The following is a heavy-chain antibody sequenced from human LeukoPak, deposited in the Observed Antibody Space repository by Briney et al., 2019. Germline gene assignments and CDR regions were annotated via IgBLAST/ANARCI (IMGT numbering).Heavy chain of an antibody. Sequence: GGSLRLSCAASGFTFSSYGMHWVRQAPGKGLEGGAVIWYDGSNKYYADSVKGRFTISRDNSKNTLYLQMNSLRAEDTAVYYCARDGTAAGDYYFDYWGQGTLVTVSS. CDR3: ARDGTAAGDYYFDY. CDR1: GFTFSSYG. J-gene: IGHJ4*02. V-gene: IGHV3-33*01. D-gene: IGHD6-13*01. CDR2: IWYDGSNK.